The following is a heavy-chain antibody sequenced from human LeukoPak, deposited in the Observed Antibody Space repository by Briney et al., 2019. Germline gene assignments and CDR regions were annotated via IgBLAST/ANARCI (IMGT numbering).Heavy chain of an antibody. Sequence: SQTLSLTCTVSGSPISSGDYYWSWIRQPAGKGLEWIGRIYSSGGTKYNPSLKSRVTMSIDTSKSQFSLKVTSVTAADTAVYYCARDRGDYGDLPSYYYGLDVWGQGTTVTVSS. CDR2: IYSSGGT. CDR1: GSPISSGDYY. J-gene: IGHJ6*02. D-gene: IGHD4-17*01. CDR3: ARDRGDYGDLPSYYYGLDV. V-gene: IGHV4-61*02.